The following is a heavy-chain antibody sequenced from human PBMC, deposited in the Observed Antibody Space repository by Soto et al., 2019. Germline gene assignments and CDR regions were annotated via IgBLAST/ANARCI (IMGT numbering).Heavy chain of an antibody. CDR1: GGSFSGYY. J-gene: IGHJ6*02. D-gene: IGHD3-10*01. Sequence: PSETLSLTCAVYGGSFSGYYWSWIRQPPGKGLEWIGEINHSGSTNYNPSLKSRVTISVDTSKNQFSLKLSSVTAADTAVYYCARGVMVRGVTPYCYYYGMDVWGQGTTVTVSS. V-gene: IGHV4-34*01. CDR2: INHSGST. CDR3: ARGVMVRGVTPYCYYYGMDV.